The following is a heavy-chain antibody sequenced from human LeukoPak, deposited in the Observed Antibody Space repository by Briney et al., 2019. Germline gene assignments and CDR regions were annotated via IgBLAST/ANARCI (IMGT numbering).Heavy chain of an antibody. Sequence: SETLSLTCAVSGYSISSGYYWGWIRQPPGEGLEWIGSIYHSGSTYYNPSLKSRVTISVDTSKNQFSLKLSSVTAADTAVYYCARGTRGLEWLANDAFDIWGQGTMVTVSS. CDR1: GYSISSGYY. CDR2: IYHSGST. J-gene: IGHJ3*02. CDR3: ARGTRGLEWLANDAFDI. D-gene: IGHD3-3*01. V-gene: IGHV4-38-2*01.